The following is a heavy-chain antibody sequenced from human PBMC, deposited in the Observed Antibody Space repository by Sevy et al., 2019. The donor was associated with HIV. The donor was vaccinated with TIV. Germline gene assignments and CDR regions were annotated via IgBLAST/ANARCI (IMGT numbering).Heavy chain of an antibody. D-gene: IGHD2-15*01. CDR3: TRDGGGDYFDY. CDR1: GFTFRRYA. J-gene: IGHJ4*02. Sequence: GGSLRLSCAASGFTFRRYAMHWVRQAPGQGLESVAVISYDGGKTYHADSVKGRFTITRDNSENTLYLQMNSLRAEDTAGYYCTRDGGGDYFDYWGLGTLVTISS. V-gene: IGHV3-30*04. CDR2: ISYDGGKT.